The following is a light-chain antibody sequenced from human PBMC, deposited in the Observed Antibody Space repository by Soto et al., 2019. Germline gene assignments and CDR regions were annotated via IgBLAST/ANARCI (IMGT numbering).Light chain of an antibody. Sequence: EIVLTQSPATLSLSPGERATLSCRASQSLGSLLAWYQQKPGQAPRLLIYDASERAPGIPASFSGSGSGTDFPLTISDLEPEDFAVYYCQQRGNWLGYSFGRGTKLEI. V-gene: IGKV3-11*01. CDR1: QSLGSL. J-gene: IGKJ2*03. CDR3: QQRGNWLGYS. CDR2: DAS.